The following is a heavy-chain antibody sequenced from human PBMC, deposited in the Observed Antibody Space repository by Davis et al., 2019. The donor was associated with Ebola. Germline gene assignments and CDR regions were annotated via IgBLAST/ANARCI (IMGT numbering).Heavy chain of an antibody. V-gene: IGHV4-39*01. Sequence: SETLTLTCTVSGGSISSSSYYWGWIRQPPGKGLEWIGSIYYSGSTYYNPSLKSRVTISVDTSKNQFSLKLSSVTVADTAVYYCARQSIAARYYGMDVWGQGTTVTVSS. J-gene: IGHJ6*02. CDR1: GGSISSSSYY. CDR2: IYYSGST. CDR3: ARQSIAARYYGMDV. D-gene: IGHD6-6*01.